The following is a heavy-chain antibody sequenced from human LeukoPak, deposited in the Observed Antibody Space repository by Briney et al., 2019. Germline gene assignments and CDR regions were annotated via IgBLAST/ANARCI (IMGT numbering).Heavy chain of an antibody. J-gene: IGHJ3*02. CDR1: GYTFTGYY. V-gene: IGHV1-2*02. D-gene: IGHD2-2*01. Sequence: ASVKVSYKASGYTFTGYYMHWVRQAPGQGLEWMGWINPNSGGTNYAQKFQGRVTMTRDTSISTAYMELSGLRSDGTAVYYCASRGYCSSTSCPDAFDIWGQGTMVTVSS. CDR3: ASRGYCSSTSCPDAFDI. CDR2: INPNSGGT.